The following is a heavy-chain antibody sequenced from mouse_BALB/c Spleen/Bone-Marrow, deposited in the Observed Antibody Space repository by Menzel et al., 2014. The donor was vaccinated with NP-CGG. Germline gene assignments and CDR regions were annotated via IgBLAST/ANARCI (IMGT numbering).Heavy chain of an antibody. J-gene: IGHJ4*01. D-gene: IGHD1-1*01. Sequence: EVKLQESGPELVKPGASVKMSCKASGYTFTNYVMHWVKQKPGQGLEWIGYINPHIDGTKYNEKFKGKATLTSDKSSGTAYMELSSLTSEDSAVYYCARRPSFYGSSYGAMDYWGQGTSVTVSS. CDR3: ARRPSFYGSSYGAMDY. CDR2: INPHIDGT. CDR1: GYTFTNYV. V-gene: IGHV1-14*01.